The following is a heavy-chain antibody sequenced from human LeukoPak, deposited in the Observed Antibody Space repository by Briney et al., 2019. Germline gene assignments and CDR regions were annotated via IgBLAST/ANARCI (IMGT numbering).Heavy chain of an antibody. D-gene: IGHD3-9*01. CDR3: AKGLDYDILTGYPDY. J-gene: IGHJ4*02. CDR1: GFTFSSYG. CDR2: IRYDGSNK. V-gene: IGHV3-30*02. Sequence: GGSLRLSCAASGFTFSSYGMHWVRQAPGKGLEWVAFIRYDGSNKYYADSVKGRFTISRDNSKNTLYLQMNSLRAEDTAVYYCAKGLDYDILTGYPDYWGQGTLVTVSS.